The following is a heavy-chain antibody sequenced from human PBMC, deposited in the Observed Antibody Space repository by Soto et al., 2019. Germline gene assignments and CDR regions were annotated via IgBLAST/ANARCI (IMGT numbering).Heavy chain of an antibody. CDR2: IIPILGIA. V-gene: IGHV1-69*10. J-gene: IGHJ4*02. CDR3: ARGEYYYDSSGYYPFDY. D-gene: IGHD3-22*01. Sequence: SVKVSCKASGGTFSSYAISWVRQAPGQGLEWMGGIIPILGIANYAQKFQGRVTITADKSTSTAYMELSSLRSEDTAVYYCARGEYYYDSSGYYPFDYWGQGTLVTVSS. CDR1: GGTFSSYA.